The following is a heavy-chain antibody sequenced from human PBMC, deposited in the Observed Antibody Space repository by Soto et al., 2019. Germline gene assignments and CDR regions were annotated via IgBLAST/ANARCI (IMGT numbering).Heavy chain of an antibody. V-gene: IGHV4-59*01. D-gene: IGHD3-16*02. CDR1: VGSISSYY. Sequence: SETLSLTCTVSVGSISSYYWSWIRQPPGKGLEWIGYIYYSGSTNYNPSLKSRVTISVDTSKNQFSLKLSSVTAADTAVYYCAREGYVWGSYRYDVGGWFDPWGQGTLVTVSS. CDR2: IYYSGST. J-gene: IGHJ5*02. CDR3: AREGYVWGSYRYDVGGWFDP.